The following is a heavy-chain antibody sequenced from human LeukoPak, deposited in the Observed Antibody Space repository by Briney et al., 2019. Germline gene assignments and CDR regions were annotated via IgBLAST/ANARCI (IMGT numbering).Heavy chain of an antibody. CDR2: IYSGGST. CDR1: GFTVSSNY. V-gene: IGHV3-53*01. CDR3: AKGVAAAASAEYFQH. J-gene: IGHJ1*01. Sequence: SGGSLRLSCAASGFTVSSNYMSWVRQAPGKGLEWVSVIYSGGSTYYADSVKGRFTISRDNSKNTLYLQMNSLRAEDTAVYYCAKGVAAAASAEYFQHWGQGTLVTVSS. D-gene: IGHD6-13*01.